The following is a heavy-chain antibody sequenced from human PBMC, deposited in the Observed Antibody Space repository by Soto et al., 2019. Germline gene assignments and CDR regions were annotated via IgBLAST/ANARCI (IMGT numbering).Heavy chain of an antibody. CDR2: ISWNSGSI. V-gene: IGHV3-9*01. D-gene: IGHD1-26*01. J-gene: IGHJ3*02. Sequence: PGGSLRLSCAASGFTFDDYAMHWVRQAPGKGLEWVSGISWNSGSIGYADSVKGRFTISGDNAKNSLYLQMNSLRAEDTALYYCAKVRFSGSYYDAFDIWGQGTMVTVSS. CDR3: AKVRFSGSYYDAFDI. CDR1: GFTFDDYA.